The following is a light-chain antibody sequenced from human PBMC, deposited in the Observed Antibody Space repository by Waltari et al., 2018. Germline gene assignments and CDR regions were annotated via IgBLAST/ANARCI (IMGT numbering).Light chain of an antibody. CDR2: EVT. CDR3: SSFESSRTWV. Sequence: QSALTQPASVSGSPGQSITISCSGTSADIGRYNLVAWSQQLPGNAPKLVIYEVTERPSELSNRFSGSKSGNTASLTISGLQAEDEADYYCSSFESSRTWVFGGGTKLTVL. J-gene: IGLJ3*02. CDR1: SADIGRYNL. V-gene: IGLV2-23*02.